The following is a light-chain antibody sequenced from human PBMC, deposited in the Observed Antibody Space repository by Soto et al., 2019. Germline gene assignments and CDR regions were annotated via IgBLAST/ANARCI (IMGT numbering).Light chain of an antibody. CDR3: SSYAISNTPDVV. J-gene: IGLJ2*01. CDR2: DVG. V-gene: IGLV2-14*01. Sequence: QSALTQPASVSGSPGQSITISCSGTSSDVGGFNYVSWYQQHPGKAPKLMIYDVGNRPSGVPDRFSGSKSGNTASLTISGLQAEDEADYYCSSYAISNTPDVVFGGGTKVTVL. CDR1: SSDVGGFNY.